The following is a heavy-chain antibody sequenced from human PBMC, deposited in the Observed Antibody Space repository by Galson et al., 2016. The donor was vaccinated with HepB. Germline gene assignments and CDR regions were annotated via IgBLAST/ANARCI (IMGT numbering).Heavy chain of an antibody. V-gene: IGHV3-48*02. J-gene: IGHJ4*02. Sequence: SLRLSCAGSPFDLSSFDMNWVRQAPGKGLEWVAYISRSASTIYYADSVKGRFTISRDNAKNSLYLQMNSLRDEDTAVYYCARARVLAGRPVDYWGQGTLVTVSS. D-gene: IGHD6-19*01. CDR1: PFDLSSFD. CDR2: ISRSASTI. CDR3: ARARVLAGRPVDY.